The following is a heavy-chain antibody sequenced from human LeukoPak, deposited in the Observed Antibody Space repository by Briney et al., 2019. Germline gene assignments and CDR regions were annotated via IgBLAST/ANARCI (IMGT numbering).Heavy chain of an antibody. CDR1: GFTFSSYW. D-gene: IGHD3-3*01. Sequence: GGSLRLSCAASGFTFSSYWMNWVRQAPGKGLEWVANIKQDGSEKYYVDSVKGRFTISRDNAKNSLYLQMNSLRAEDTAVYYCARAPYLLGVDTFDYWGQGTLVTVSS. J-gene: IGHJ4*02. CDR3: ARAPYLLGVDTFDY. CDR2: IKQDGSEK. V-gene: IGHV3-7*01.